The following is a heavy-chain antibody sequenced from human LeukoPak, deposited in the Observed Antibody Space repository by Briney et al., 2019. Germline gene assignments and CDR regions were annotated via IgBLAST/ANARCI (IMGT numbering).Heavy chain of an antibody. CDR3: ARQITDQSSGYDSIDY. J-gene: IGHJ4*02. V-gene: IGHV5-51*01. CDR1: GYRFTTYW. Sequence: GESLKISCKASGYRFTTYWIGWVRQMPGKVLEWMAIIYPGDSDTRYSPSFEGQVTISADKSFTTAYLQWSSLKASDTAMYYCARQITDQSSGYDSIDYWGQGTLVTVSS. D-gene: IGHD5-12*01. CDR2: IYPGDSDT.